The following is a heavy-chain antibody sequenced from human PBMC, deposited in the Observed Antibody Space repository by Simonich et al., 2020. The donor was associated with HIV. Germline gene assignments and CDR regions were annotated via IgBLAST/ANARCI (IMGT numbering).Heavy chain of an antibody. J-gene: IGHJ4*02. CDR1: GFTFSSYA. CDR2: KSYEGSHK. D-gene: IGHD2-15*01. CDR3: ARETWAGYCSGGSCYGFDY. Sequence: QVQLVESGGGVVQPGRSLRLSCAASGFTFSSYAMHWVRQARSMGREWVAGKSYEGSHKYYGDTVKGRFTISRDNSKNTMYLQMNSLRAEDTAVYYCARETWAGYCSGGSCYGFDYWGQGTLVTVSS. V-gene: IGHV3-30*07.